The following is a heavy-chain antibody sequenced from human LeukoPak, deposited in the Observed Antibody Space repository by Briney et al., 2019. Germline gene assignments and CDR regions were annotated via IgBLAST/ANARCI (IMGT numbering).Heavy chain of an antibody. CDR3: ARNEYNWNYFDY. CDR2: IYHSGST. D-gene: IGHD1-20*01. CDR1: GGSISSGGYS. Sequence: PSETLSLTCAVSGGSISSGGYSWNWIRQPPGKGLEWIGYIYHSGSTYYNPSIKSRVTISVDRSKNQFSLKLSSVTAADTAVYYCARNEYNWNYFDYWGQGTLVTVSS. J-gene: IGHJ4*02. V-gene: IGHV4-30-2*01.